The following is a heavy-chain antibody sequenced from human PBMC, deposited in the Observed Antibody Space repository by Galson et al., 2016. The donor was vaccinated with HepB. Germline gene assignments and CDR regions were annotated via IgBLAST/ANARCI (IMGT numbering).Heavy chain of an antibody. D-gene: IGHD3-3*01. CDR1: GYTFDSYW. Sequence: QSGAEVKTSGESLKISCRGSGYTFDSYWIGWVRQMPGKGLEWMGIIYPGDFDTRYGPSFQGQVTISVDKSISTAYLQWSGLTALDTAIDYCTSALTGSYEFWGAIYKYYAMDVWGQGTTVTV. CDR2: IYPGDFDT. J-gene: IGHJ6*02. V-gene: IGHV5-51*01. CDR3: TSALTGSYEFWGAIYKYYAMDV.